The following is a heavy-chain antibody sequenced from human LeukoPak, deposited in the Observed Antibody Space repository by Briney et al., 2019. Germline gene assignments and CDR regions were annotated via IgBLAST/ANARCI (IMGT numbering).Heavy chain of an antibody. V-gene: IGHV4-34*01. J-gene: IGHJ5*02. CDR1: GGSFSGYY. CDR3: ARGRNFWSGYSNWFDP. CDR2: INHSGST. D-gene: IGHD3-3*01. Sequence: SETLSLTCAVYGGSFSGYYWSWIRQPPGKGLEWIGEINHSGSTNYNPSLKSRVTISVDTSKNQFSLKLSSVTAADTAVYYCARGRNFWSGYSNWFDPWGQGTLVTVSS.